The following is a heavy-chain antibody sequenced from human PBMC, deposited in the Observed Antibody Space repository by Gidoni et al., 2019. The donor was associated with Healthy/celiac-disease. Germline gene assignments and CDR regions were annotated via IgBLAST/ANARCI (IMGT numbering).Heavy chain of an antibody. CDR2: LYYSGST. J-gene: IGHJ2*01. V-gene: IGHV4-31*03. D-gene: IGHD6-19*01. Sequence: QVQLQESGPGLVKPSQTMSLTRTVHGGSISSGGYYWSWIRQHPGKGLEWIGYLYYSGSTYYNPSLKSRVTISVDPSKNQFSLKLSSVTAADTAVYYCARDHYRKQWLASALSTRYFDLWGRGTLVTVSS. CDR1: GGSISSGGYY. CDR3: ARDHYRKQWLASALSTRYFDL.